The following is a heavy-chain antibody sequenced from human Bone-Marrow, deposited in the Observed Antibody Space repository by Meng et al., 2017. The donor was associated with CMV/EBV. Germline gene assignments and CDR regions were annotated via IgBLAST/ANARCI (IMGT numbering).Heavy chain of an antibody. CDR1: TFNNYA. J-gene: IGHJ4*02. V-gene: IGHV3-23*01. CDR2: VSGSGSDT. Sequence: TFNNYAMTWVRQAAGKGPEWVSSVSGSGSDTWYADSVKGRFSISRDNSKYTLFLQMNSLRAEDTAIYFCAKTRTPVSDCGGDCSHFDSWGQGTLVTVSS. CDR3: AKTRTPVSDCGGDCSHFDS. D-gene: IGHD2-21*02.